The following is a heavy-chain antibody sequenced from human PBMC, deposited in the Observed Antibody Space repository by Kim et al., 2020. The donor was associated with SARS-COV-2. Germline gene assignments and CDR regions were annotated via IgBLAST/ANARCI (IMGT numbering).Heavy chain of an antibody. J-gene: IGHJ2*01. D-gene: IGHD3-3*01. CDR1: GFTFDDYA. V-gene: IGHV3-9*01. CDR2: ISWNSGSI. CDR3: AKVKAIFGVGPFGYFDL. Sequence: GGSLRLSCAASGFTFDDYAMHWVRQAPGKGLEWVSGISWNSGSIGYADSVKGRFTISRDNAKNSLYLQMNSLRAEDTALYYCAKVKAIFGVGPFGYFDLWGRGTLVTVSS.